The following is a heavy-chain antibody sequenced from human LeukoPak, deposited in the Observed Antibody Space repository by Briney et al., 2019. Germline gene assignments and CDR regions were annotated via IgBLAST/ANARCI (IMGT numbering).Heavy chain of an antibody. Sequence: PGGSLRLSCAASGFTFSTSVIHWVRQAPGKGLEWVSGIRGSDGTTHYADSVKGRYTISIDNSKNTLYLQMNSLRAEDTAVYYCAKPERITIFGVVITDFDYWGQGTLVTVSS. CDR1: GFTFSTSV. V-gene: IGHV3-23*01. J-gene: IGHJ4*02. D-gene: IGHD3-3*01. CDR2: IRGSDGTT. CDR3: AKPERITIFGVVITDFDY.